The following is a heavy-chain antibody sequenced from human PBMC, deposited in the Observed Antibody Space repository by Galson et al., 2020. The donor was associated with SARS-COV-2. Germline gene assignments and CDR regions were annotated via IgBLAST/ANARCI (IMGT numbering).Heavy chain of an antibody. V-gene: IGHV3-33*08. J-gene: IGHJ4*02. D-gene: IGHD1-1*01. CDR3: ARDDEGAGNPFDY. CDR2: IRSHGGNQ. Sequence: TGGSLRLSCAASGFTFSTFGMHWVRQAPGKGLEWVAVIRSHGGNQAYEDSVKGRFTISRDNSKNTLYLQMNSLRAEDTAVYYCARDDEGAGNPFDYWGQGTLVTVSS. CDR1: GFTFSTFG.